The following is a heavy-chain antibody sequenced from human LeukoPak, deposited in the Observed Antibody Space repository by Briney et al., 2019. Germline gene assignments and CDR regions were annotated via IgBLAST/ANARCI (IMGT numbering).Heavy chain of an antibody. J-gene: IGHJ6*02. CDR2: INPNSGGT. CDR1: GYTFTGYY. CDR3: ARGGYSGYDYRYYYGMDV. D-gene: IGHD5-12*01. V-gene: IGHV1-2*02. Sequence: GASVEVSCKASGYTFTGYYMHWVRQAPGQGLEWMGWINPNSGGTNYAQKFQGRVTMTRDTSISTAYMELSRLRSDDTAVYYCARGGYSGYDYRYYYGMDVWGQGTTVTVSS.